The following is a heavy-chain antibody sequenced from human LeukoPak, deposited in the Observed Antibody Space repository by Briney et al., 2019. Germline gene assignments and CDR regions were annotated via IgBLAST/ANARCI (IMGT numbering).Heavy chain of an antibody. CDR3: AKDRGYCSSTSCYPAYFDY. V-gene: IGHV3-9*01. CDR2: ISWNSGSI. Sequence: PGGSLRLSCAASGFTFDDYAMHWVRQAPGKGLEWVSGISWNSGSIGYADSVKGRFTISRDNSKNTLYLQMNSLRAEDTAVYYCAKDRGYCSSTSCYPAYFDYWGQGTLVTVSS. D-gene: IGHD2-2*01. CDR1: GFTFDDYA. J-gene: IGHJ4*02.